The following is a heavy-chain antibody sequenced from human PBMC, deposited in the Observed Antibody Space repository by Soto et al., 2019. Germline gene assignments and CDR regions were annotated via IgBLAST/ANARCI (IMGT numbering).Heavy chain of an antibody. V-gene: IGHV3-48*02. CDR2: ISSTTTTI. J-gene: IGHJ4*02. D-gene: IGHD2-21*02. Sequence: LRLSCAASGFSFSSYSLNWVRQAPGKGLELVSYISSTTTTIYYADSVKGRFTISRDNAKNSLYLQMNSLRDEDTAVYYCARQHCGGDCYSGFDYWGQGTLVTVSS. CDR3: ARQHCGGDCYSGFDY. CDR1: GFSFSSYS.